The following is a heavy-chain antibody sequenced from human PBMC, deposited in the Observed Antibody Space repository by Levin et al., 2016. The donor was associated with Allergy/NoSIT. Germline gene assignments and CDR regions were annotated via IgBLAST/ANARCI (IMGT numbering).Heavy chain of an antibody. D-gene: IGHD6-13*01. J-gene: IGHJ4*02. Sequence: SETLSLTCAVYGGSFGGNYWGWIRQPPGKGLEWIGEIDESGTTNYNPSLKSRVTISLDTSKNQFSLKLTSVTAADTAVYYCARGPQHPWAYWGQGTLVTVSS. CDR3: ARGPQHPWAY. CDR1: GGSFGGNY. CDR2: IDESGTT. V-gene: IGHV4-34*01.